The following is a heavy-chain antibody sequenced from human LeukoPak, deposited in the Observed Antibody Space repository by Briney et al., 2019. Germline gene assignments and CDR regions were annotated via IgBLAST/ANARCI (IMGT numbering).Heavy chain of an antibody. CDR2: IYYSGST. D-gene: IGHD4-17*01. Sequence: SETLSLTCTVSGGSLRNYYWSWIRRPPGKGLEWIGYIYYSGSTKYNPSLKSQITISVDTSKNQFSLKLSSVTAADTAMYYCARQGNGDLYYFDYWGQGTLVTVSS. CDR1: GGSLRNYY. CDR3: ARQGNGDLYYFDY. J-gene: IGHJ4*02. V-gene: IGHV4-59*08.